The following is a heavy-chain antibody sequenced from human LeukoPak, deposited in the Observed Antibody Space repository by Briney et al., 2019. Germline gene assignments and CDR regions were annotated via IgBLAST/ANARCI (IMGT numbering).Heavy chain of an antibody. J-gene: IGHJ3*02. Sequence: GRSLRLSCAASGFTVSSNYMSWVRQAPGKVLEWVSVIYSGGSTYYSDSVKGRLTISRDNSKNTLYLQMNSLRAEDTAVYYCARDLPGPGHIWGQGTMVTVSS. CDR3: ARDLPGPGHI. V-gene: IGHV3-53*01. CDR2: IYSGGST. CDR1: GFTVSSNY.